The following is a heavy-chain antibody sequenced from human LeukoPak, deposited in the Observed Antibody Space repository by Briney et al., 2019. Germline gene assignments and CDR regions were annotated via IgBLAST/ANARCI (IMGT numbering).Heavy chain of an antibody. CDR3: ARQTYDSWSGPIDY. J-gene: IGHJ4*02. CDR2: IYYSGST. D-gene: IGHD3-3*01. CDR1: GGSSSSSSYY. V-gene: IGHV4-39*01. Sequence: SETLSLTCTVSGGSSSSSSYYWGWIRQPPGKGLEWIGSIYYSGSTYYNPSLKSRVTISVDTSKNQFSLKLSSVTAADTAVYYCARQTYDSWSGPIDYWGQGTLVTVSS.